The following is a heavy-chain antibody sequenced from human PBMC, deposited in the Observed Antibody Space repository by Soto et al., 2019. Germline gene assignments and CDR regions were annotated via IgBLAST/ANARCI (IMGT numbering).Heavy chain of an antibody. D-gene: IGHD5-18*01. CDR3: ARIIGYGYHYYGMDV. V-gene: IGHV3-21*01. CDR2: ISSSGSYT. Sequence: EVQLVESGGGLVKPGGSLRLSCAASGFTFSSYSMNWVRQAPGKGLEWVSSISSSGSYTYYADSVKGRFTISRDNAKNSLYLQMNSLRAEGTAVYYCARIIGYGYHYYGMDVWGQGTTVTVSS. J-gene: IGHJ6*02. CDR1: GFTFSSYS.